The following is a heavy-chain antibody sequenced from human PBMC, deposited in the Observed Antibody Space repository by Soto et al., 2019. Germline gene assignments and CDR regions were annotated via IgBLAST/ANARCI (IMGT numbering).Heavy chain of an antibody. J-gene: IGHJ6*04. CDR1: GFTLSGRS. CDR2: IDNAGTDS. V-gene: IGHV3-74*01. D-gene: IGHD3-10*01. CDR3: ARGWFGPDV. Sequence: EVQLVESGGGLVQPGGSLRLSCAASGFTLSGRSMHWVRQAPGKGLVWVSGIDNAGTDSTYADSVKGRFTSSRXXXKNMLYLQMNSLRVEDTAVYYCARGWFGPDVWGKGTTVTVSS.